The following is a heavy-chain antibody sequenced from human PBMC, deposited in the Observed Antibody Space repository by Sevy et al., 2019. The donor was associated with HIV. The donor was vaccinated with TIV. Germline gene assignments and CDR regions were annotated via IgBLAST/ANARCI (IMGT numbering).Heavy chain of an antibody. CDR1: GFTFSDFG. CDR3: AKDREVVGAKIDF. Sequence: GGSLRLSCAASGFTFSDFGMHWVRQAPGKGLEWVAVISFNETIKFYAESVKGRFTISRDHSKNTLYLEMNSLRAGDTALYYCAKDREVVGAKIDFWGQGTLVTVSS. CDR2: ISFNETIK. J-gene: IGHJ4*02. D-gene: IGHD1-26*01. V-gene: IGHV3-30*18.